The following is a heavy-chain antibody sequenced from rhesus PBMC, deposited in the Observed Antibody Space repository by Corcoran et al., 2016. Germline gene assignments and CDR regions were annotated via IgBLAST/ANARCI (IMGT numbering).Heavy chain of an antibody. J-gene: IGHJ5-1*01. CDR3: ARDRAYCSRGVCYARFDV. CDR1: GASISSNY. D-gene: IGHD2-39*01. CDR2: IYGTGAST. V-gene: IGHV4S2*01. Sequence: QVQLQESGPGLVKPSETLPLTCAVSGASISSNYWSWIRQAPGKGLEWHGRIYGTGASTDYHPSLKSRVTISIDTSKNQFSLKLSSVTAADTALYYCARDRAYCSRGVCYARFDVWGAGVLVTVSS.